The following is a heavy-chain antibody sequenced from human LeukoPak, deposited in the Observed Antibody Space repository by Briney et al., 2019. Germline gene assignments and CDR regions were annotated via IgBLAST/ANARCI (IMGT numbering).Heavy chain of an antibody. D-gene: IGHD6-19*01. J-gene: IGHJ4*02. V-gene: IGHV4-59*01. CDR2: IYYSGST. CDR3: ARADWDSSGWRPYYFDY. Sequence: SETLSLTCTVSGVSISSYYWSWIRQPPGKGLEWIGYIYYSGSTNYNPSLKSRVTISVDTSKNQFSLKLSSVTAADTAVYYCARADWDSSGWRPYYFDYWGQGTLVTVSS. CDR1: GVSISSYY.